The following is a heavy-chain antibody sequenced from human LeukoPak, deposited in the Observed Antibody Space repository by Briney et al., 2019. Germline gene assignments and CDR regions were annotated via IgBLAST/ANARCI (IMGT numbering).Heavy chain of an antibody. CDR1: GFTFRTYW. CDR3: ASGVMPDY. Sequence: PGGSLRLSCAASGFTFRTYWVHWVRQAPGKGLVWVAGIKGDGSSTNYADSEKGRFTISRDNAKNTVNLQMNSLRAEDTAVYYCASGVMPDYWGQGTLVTVSS. V-gene: IGHV3-74*01. D-gene: IGHD3-16*01. J-gene: IGHJ4*02. CDR2: IKGDGSST.